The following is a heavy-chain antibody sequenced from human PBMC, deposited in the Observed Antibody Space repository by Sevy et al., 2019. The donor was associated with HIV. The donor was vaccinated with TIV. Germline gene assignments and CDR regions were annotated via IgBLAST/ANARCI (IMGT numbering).Heavy chain of an antibody. J-gene: IGHJ5*02. CDR2: IWYDGSNK. CDR1: GFNFSNYA. V-gene: IGHV3-33*01. CDR3: ARESREFRFDP. Sequence: GGSLRLSCAASGFNFSNYAMHWVRQAPGKGLEWVALIWYDGSNKNYADSNSMKGRLTISRDNSKNTLYLQMNNLRAEDTAVYYCARESREFRFDPWGQGTLVTVSS.